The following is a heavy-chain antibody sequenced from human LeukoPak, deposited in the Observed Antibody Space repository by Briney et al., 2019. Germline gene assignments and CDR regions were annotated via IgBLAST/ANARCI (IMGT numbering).Heavy chain of an antibody. Sequence: SETLSLTCTVSGGSISSGGYYWSWIRQHPGKGLEWIGYIYYSGSTYYNPSLKSRVTISVDTSKNQFSLKLSSVTAADTAVYYCARDVGGYCSGGSCPHYFDYWGQGTLVTVSS. CDR1: GGSISSGGYY. CDR2: IYYSGST. J-gene: IGHJ4*02. CDR3: ARDVGGYCSGGSCPHYFDY. D-gene: IGHD2-15*01. V-gene: IGHV4-31*03.